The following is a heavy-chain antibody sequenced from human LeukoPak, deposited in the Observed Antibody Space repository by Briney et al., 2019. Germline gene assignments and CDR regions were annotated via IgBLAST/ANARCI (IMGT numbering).Heavy chain of an antibody. Sequence: SETLSLTCTVSGGSISSSSYYWGWIRQPPGKGLEWIGSIYYSGSTYYNPSLKSRVTISVDTSKNQFSLKLSSVTAADTAVYYCARHPPLVVGAFDIWGQGTMVTVSS. CDR1: GGSISSSSYY. CDR3: ARHPPLVVGAFDI. J-gene: IGHJ3*02. CDR2: IYYSGST. D-gene: IGHD3-22*01. V-gene: IGHV4-39*01.